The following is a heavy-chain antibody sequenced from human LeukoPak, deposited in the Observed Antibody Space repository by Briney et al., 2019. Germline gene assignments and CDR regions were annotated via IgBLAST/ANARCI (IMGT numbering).Heavy chain of an antibody. J-gene: IGHJ5*02. CDR1: GYSFTIYW. V-gene: IGHV5-51*01. CDR3: ARYGRESSTWHNWFDP. CDR2: IYPGDSDT. D-gene: IGHD6-13*01. Sequence: GESLKISCKGSGYSFTIYWIAWVRQMPGKGLEWMGIIYPGDSDTRYSPAFQGQVTISADKSISTAYLHWSSLRASDTAMYCCARYGRESSTWHNWFDPWGQGTPVTVSS.